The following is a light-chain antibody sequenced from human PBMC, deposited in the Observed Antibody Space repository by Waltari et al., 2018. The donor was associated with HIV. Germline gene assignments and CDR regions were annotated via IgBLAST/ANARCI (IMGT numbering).Light chain of an antibody. V-gene: IGLV4-69*01. CDR2: VNSDGSL. CDR1: SGHTTYA. J-gene: IGLJ2*01. Sequence: QVVLTQSPSASASLGASVKITCTLSSGHTTYAIAWPPQQPEKRPRFLMKVNSDGSLTKGDEIPDRFSGSASGPERSLTISSLQSEDEGDYYCQTWGAGIVVFGGGTKLSVL. CDR3: QTWGAGIVV.